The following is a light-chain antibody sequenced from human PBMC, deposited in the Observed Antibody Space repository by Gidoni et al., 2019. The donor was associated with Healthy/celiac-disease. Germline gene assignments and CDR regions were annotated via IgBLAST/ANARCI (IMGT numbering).Light chain of an antibody. CDR3: NSRDSSGNHVV. CDR1: SLRSYY. CDR2: GKN. Sequence: SSELTQDPAVSVAVGQTVRITCQGDSLRSYYASWYQQKPGQAPVLFIYGKNHRPPGIPDRFSGSSSGNTASLTITGAQAEDEADYDCNSRDSSGNHVVFGGGTKRTVL. V-gene: IGLV3-19*01. J-gene: IGLJ2*01.